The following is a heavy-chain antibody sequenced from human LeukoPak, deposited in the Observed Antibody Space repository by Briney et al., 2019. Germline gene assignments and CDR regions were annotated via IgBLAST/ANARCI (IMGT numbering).Heavy chain of an antibody. Sequence: ASVKVSCKASGYTFTSYAMHWVRQAPGQRLEWMGWINAGNGNTKYSQKFQGRVTITRDTSASTAYMELSSLRSEDTAVYYCARTTGIAAAGTGFDYWGQGTLVTVSS. CDR3: ARTTGIAAAGTGFDY. CDR2: INAGNGNT. D-gene: IGHD6-13*01. V-gene: IGHV1-3*01. J-gene: IGHJ4*02. CDR1: GYTFTSYA.